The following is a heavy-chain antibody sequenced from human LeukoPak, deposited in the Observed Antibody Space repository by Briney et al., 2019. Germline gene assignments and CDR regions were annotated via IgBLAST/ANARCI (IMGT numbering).Heavy chain of an antibody. V-gene: IGHV4-34*01. CDR2: INHSGST. CDR1: GGSFSGYY. D-gene: IGHD5-18*01. CDR3: ASRTAMVTWAY. Sequence: PSETLSLTCAVYGGSFSGYYWSWIRQPPGKGLEWIGEINHSGSTNYNPSLKSRVTISVDTSKNQFSLKLSSATAADTAVYYCASRTAMVTWAYWGQGTLVTVSS. J-gene: IGHJ4*02.